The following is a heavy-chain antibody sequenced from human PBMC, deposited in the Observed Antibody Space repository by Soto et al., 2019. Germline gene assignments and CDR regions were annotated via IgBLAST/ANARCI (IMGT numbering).Heavy chain of an antibody. J-gene: IGHJ5*02. V-gene: IGHV4-39*01. CDR3: ARHMTTVTKNYWFDP. Sequence: SETLSLTCTVSGGSISSSSYYWGWIRQPPGKGLEWIGSIYYSGSTYYNPSLKSRVTISVDTSKNQFSLKLSSVTAADTAVYYCARHMTTVTKNYWFDPRGQGTLVTVSS. D-gene: IGHD4-4*01. CDR2: IYYSGST. CDR1: GGSISSSSYY.